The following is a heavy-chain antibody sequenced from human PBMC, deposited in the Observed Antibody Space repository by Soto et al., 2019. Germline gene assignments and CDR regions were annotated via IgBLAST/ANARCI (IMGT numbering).Heavy chain of an antibody. D-gene: IGHD3-22*01. CDR2: IYYSGST. CDR1: GGSISSSSYY. V-gene: IGHV4-39*01. Sequence: QLQLQESGPGLVKPSETLSLTCTVSGGSISSSSYYWGWIRQPPGKGLEWIGSIYYSGSTYYNPSPDRRVTISGDPSKHQFSLRLRSVTAADTAVYDCARRGALSYYDDGAFDIWGQGPMVTVSS. J-gene: IGHJ3*02. CDR3: ARRGALSYYDDGAFDI.